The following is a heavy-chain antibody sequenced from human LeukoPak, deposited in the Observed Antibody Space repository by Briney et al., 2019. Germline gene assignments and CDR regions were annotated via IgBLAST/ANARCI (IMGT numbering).Heavy chain of an antibody. V-gene: IGHV3-21*01. CDR1: GFTFSSYS. Sequence: GGSLRLSCAASGFTFSSYSMNWVRQAPGKGLEWVSSISSSSSYIYYADSVKGRFTISRDNAKNSLYLQMNSLRAEDTAVYYCVRETTAPGNYFDSWGQGTLVTVSS. D-gene: IGHD4-17*01. CDR2: ISSSSSYI. CDR3: VRETTAPGNYFDS. J-gene: IGHJ4*02.